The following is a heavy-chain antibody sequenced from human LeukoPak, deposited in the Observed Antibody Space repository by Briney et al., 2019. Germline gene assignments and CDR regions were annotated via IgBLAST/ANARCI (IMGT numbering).Heavy chain of an antibody. CDR1: GFTLSDYY. Sequence: GGSLRLSCAASGFTLSDYYMSWIRQAPGKGLEWVSYSSSSGSTIYYADSVKGRFAISRDNAKDSLYLQMNSLRAEDTAVYYCARDPSSGVWYFDLWGRGTLVTVSS. V-gene: IGHV3-11*04. CDR3: ARDPSSGVWYFDL. J-gene: IGHJ2*01. D-gene: IGHD6-19*01. CDR2: SSSSGSTI.